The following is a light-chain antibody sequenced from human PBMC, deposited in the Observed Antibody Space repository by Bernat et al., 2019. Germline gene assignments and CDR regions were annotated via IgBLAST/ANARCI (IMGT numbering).Light chain of an antibody. V-gene: IGLV2-14*01. CDR1: SSDVGGYHY. CDR2: DVN. J-gene: IGLJ3*02. Sequence: QSALTQPASVSGSPGQSITISCTGTSSDVGGYHYVSWYQQHPGKAPKLMIYDVNNRPSGVSYRFSGSKSGNTASLSISGLQAEDEADYYCSSYTSSSSWVFGGGTKLTVL. CDR3: SSYTSSSSWV.